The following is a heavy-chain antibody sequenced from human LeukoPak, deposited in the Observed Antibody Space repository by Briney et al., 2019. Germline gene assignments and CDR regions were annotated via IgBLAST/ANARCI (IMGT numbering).Heavy chain of an antibody. CDR2: ISDSGGST. CDR1: GFTFSTYA. V-gene: IGHV3-23*01. D-gene: IGHD3-9*01. CDR3: ASPGYDILTPLDS. J-gene: IGHJ5*01. Sequence: SGGSLRLSCAASGFTFSTYAMTWVRQAPGKGLEWVSGISDSGGSTYYADSVKGRLTISRDNSKNTLSLQMNSLRAEDTAIYYCASPGYDILTPLDSWGQGTLVTVSS.